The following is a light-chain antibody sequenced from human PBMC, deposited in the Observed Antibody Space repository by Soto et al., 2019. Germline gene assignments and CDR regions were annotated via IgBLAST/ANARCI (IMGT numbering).Light chain of an antibody. CDR3: SSYAGTNVV. J-gene: IGLJ2*01. CDR1: SSDVGGYNF. CDR2: EVN. V-gene: IGLV2-8*01. Sequence: QSALTQPPSASGSPGQSVTISCTGTSSDVGGYNFVSWYQQHPGKAPKLMIFEVNKRPSGVPDRFSGSKSGNTASLTVSGRQAEDEADYYCSSYAGTNVVFGGGTKVPV.